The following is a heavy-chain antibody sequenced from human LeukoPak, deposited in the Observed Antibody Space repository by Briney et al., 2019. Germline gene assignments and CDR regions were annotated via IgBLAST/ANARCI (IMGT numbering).Heavy chain of an antibody. V-gene: IGHV4-34*01. J-gene: IGHJ4*02. CDR2: INHSGST. CDR1: GGSFSGYY. D-gene: IGHD6-19*01. Sequence: SETLSLTCAVYGGSFSGYYWSWIRQPPAKGLEWIGEINHSGSTNYNPSLKSRVTISVDTSKNQFSLKLSSVTAADTAVYYCARDGVYDSSGPDYWGQGTLVTVSS. CDR3: ARDGVYDSSGPDY.